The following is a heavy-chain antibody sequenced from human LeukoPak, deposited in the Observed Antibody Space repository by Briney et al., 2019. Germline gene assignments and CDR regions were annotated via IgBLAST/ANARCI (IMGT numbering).Heavy chain of an antibody. CDR1: GFTFSDYY. CDR3: ARDRRGYCSGGSCYSEYRWFDP. D-gene: IGHD2-15*01. Sequence: GGSLRLSCAASGFTFSDYYMSWIRQAPGKGLEWVSYISSSGSTIYYADSVKGRFTISRDNAKNSLYLQMNSLRAEDTAVYYCARDRRGYCSGGSCYSEYRWFDPWGQGTLVTVSS. J-gene: IGHJ5*02. V-gene: IGHV3-11*01. CDR2: ISSSGSTI.